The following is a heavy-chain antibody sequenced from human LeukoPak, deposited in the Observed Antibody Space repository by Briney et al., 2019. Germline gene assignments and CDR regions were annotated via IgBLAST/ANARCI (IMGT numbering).Heavy chain of an antibody. CDR3: ARLGGFYYFDY. Sequence: ASVKVSCKASGYTFTNYYMHWVRQAPGQGLEWMGRINPNSGGTNYAQKFQGRVTMTWDTSISTASMELNRLRSDYTAVYYCARLGGFYYFDYWGQGTLVTVAS. J-gene: IGHJ4*02. CDR2: INPNSGGT. D-gene: IGHD2-15*01. CDR1: GYTFTNYY. V-gene: IGHV1-2*06.